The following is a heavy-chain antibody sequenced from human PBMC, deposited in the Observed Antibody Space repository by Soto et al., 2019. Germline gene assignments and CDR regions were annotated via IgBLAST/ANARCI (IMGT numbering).Heavy chain of an antibody. D-gene: IGHD3-16*01. V-gene: IGHV3-21*04. CDR1: GFTFSSYS. J-gene: IGHJ4*02. CDR2: ISSSSSYI. CDR3: AKVGDYAWGSYLPY. Sequence: GGSLRLSCAASGFTFSSYSMNWVRQAPGKGLEWVSSISSSSSYIYYADSVKGRFTISRDNAKNSLYLQMNSLRAEDTAIYYCAKVGDYAWGSYLPYWAQGTLVTVSS.